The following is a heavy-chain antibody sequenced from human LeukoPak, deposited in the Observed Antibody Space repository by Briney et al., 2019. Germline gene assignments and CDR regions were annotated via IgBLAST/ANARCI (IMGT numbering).Heavy chain of an antibody. D-gene: IGHD6-13*01. CDR1: GYTFTSYY. CDR2: INPSGGST. CDR3: ARDDRTIAAAGTPDY. J-gene: IGHJ4*02. V-gene: IGHV1-46*01. Sequence: ASVKVSCKASGYTFTSYYMHWVRQAPGQGLEWMGIINPSGGSTSYAQKFQGRVTMTRDTSTSTAYMELSRLRSDDTAVYYCARDDRTIAAAGTPDYWGQGTLVTVSS.